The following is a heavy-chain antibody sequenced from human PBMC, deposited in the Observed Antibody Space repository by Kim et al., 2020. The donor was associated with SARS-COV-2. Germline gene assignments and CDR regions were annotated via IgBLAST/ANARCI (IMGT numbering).Heavy chain of an antibody. J-gene: IGHJ3*02. CDR1: GFTFSDYY. Sequence: GGSLRLFCAASGFTFSDYYMSWIRQAPGKGLEWVSYISSSGSTIYYADSVKGRFTISRDNAKNSLYLQMNSLRAEDTAVYYCARARTIFLGGDAFDIWGQGTMVTVSS. D-gene: IGHD3-9*01. CDR3: ARARTIFLGGDAFDI. V-gene: IGHV3-11*01. CDR2: ISSSGSTI.